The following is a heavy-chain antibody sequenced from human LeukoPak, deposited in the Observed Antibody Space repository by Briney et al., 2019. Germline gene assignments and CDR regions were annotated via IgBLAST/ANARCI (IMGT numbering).Heavy chain of an antibody. CDR1: GFTFSSYS. CDR3: AKKGLWFGELLYSYYFDY. D-gene: IGHD3-10*01. Sequence: GGSLRLSCAASGFTFSSYSMNWVRQAPGKGLEWVSSISSSSSYIYYADSVKGRFTISRDNSKNTLYLQMNSLRAEDTAVYYCAKKGLWFGELLYSYYFDYWGQGTLVTVSS. CDR2: ISSSSSYI. J-gene: IGHJ4*02. V-gene: IGHV3-21*04.